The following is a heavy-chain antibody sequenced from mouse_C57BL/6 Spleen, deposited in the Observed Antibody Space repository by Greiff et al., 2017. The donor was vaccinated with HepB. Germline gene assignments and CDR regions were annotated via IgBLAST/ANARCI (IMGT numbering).Heavy chain of an antibody. V-gene: IGHV3-6*01. CDR3: ARNDYDDAMDY. Sequence: EVQLVESGPGLVKPSQSLSLTCSVTGYSITSGYYWNWIRQFPGNTLEWMGYISYDGSNNYNPSLKNRISITRDTSKNQFFLKLNSVTTEDTATYYCARNDYDDAMDYWGQGTSVTVSS. CDR1: GYSITSGYY. D-gene: IGHD2-4*01. J-gene: IGHJ4*01. CDR2: ISYDGSN.